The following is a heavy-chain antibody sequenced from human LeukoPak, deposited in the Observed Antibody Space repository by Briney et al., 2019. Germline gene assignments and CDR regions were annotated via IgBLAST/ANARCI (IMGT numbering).Heavy chain of an antibody. V-gene: IGHV4-39*01. CDR2: IYYSGST. CDR3: TRLPVGTY. D-gene: IGHD6-13*01. J-gene: IGHJ4*02. CDR1: GGSISSSSYY. Sequence: SETLSLTCTVSGGSISSSSYYWGWIRQPPGKGLEWIGSIYYSGSTYYNPSLKSRVTISVDTSKNQFSLKLSSVTAADTSVYSSTRLPVGTYWGQGTLVTVSS.